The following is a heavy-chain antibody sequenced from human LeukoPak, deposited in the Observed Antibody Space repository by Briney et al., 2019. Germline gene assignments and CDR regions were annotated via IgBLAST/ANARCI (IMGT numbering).Heavy chain of an antibody. CDR2: IKQDGSEK. Sequence: PGGSLRLSCAASGFTFSSYWMSWVRQAPGKGLEWVANIKQDGSEKYYVDSVKGRFTISRDNAKNSLYLQMNSLRAEDTAVYYCARYFKQSLGNEEPYYFDYWGQGTLVTVSS. CDR1: GFTFSSYW. D-gene: IGHD6-19*01. CDR3: ARYFKQSLGNEEPYYFDY. J-gene: IGHJ4*02. V-gene: IGHV3-7*01.